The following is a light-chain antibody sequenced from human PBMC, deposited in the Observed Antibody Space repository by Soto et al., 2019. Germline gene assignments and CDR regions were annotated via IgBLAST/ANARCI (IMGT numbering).Light chain of an antibody. Sequence: QSVLTQPPSVSGAPGQRVTISCTGSSSNIGAGYDVHWYQQLPGTAPKLLIYGNSNRPSGVPDRFSGSKSGTSASLAITGLQAEDEADYYCQSNDSSLRGVVFGGGTKVTVL. V-gene: IGLV1-40*01. CDR3: QSNDSSLRGVV. CDR2: GNS. CDR1: SSNIGAGYD. J-gene: IGLJ2*01.